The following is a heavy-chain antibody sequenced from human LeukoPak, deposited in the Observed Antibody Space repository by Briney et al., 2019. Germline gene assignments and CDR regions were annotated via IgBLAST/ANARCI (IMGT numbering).Heavy chain of an antibody. CDR3: ARDRRSGWYSFDS. J-gene: IGHJ4*02. D-gene: IGHD6-19*01. Sequence: SETLSLTCTVSGGSISSSYWSWIRQPPGRGLEWIGYIYHTGSTNHNPSLKSRVAISVDTSKNQFSLKLSSVTAADTAVYYCARDRRSGWYSFDSWGQGTLVAVSS. V-gene: IGHV4-59*01. CDR1: GGSISSSY. CDR2: IYHTGST.